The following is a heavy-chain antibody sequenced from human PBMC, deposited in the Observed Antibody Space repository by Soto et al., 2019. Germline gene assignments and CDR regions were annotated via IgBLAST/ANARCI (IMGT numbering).Heavy chain of an antibody. CDR3: AKTIVGATTRHFQH. J-gene: IGHJ1*01. CDR1: GFTFSDHY. Sequence: EVQLVESGGGLVQPGGSLRLSCAASGFTFSDHYMDWVRQAPGKGLEWVGRSRNKANSYTTEYAASVKGRFTISRDDSTNSLYMQMNSLKTEDTAVYYCAKTIVGATTRHFQHWGQGTLVTVSS. D-gene: IGHD1-26*01. V-gene: IGHV3-72*01. CDR2: SRNKANSYTT.